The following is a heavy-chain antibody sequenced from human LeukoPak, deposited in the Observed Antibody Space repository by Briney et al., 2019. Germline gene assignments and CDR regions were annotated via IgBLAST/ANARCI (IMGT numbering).Heavy chain of an antibody. J-gene: IGHJ3*02. Sequence: HAGGSLRLSCAASGFTFSSYSMNWVRQAPGKGLEWVSYISSRSGTTYYADSVKGRFTISRDNAKNSLYLQMNSLGVEDTAVYYCAREVSGYISGWDAFDIWGQGTMVTVSS. D-gene: IGHD6-19*01. CDR2: ISSRSGTT. CDR1: GFTFSSYS. V-gene: IGHV3-48*04. CDR3: AREVSGYISGWDAFDI.